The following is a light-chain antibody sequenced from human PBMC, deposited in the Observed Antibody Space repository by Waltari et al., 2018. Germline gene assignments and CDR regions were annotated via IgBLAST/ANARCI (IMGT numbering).Light chain of an antibody. V-gene: IGKV1-12*01. CDR2: AAS. Sequence: DIQMTQSPTSVSASVGDRVTITCRASQDILSWLAWYQQKPGKAPKLLISAASGLESGVPSRFSGRGSRTDFTLTISSLQPEDFATYYCQQADRLPLTFGGGTKVEIK. J-gene: IGKJ4*01. CDR1: QDILSW. CDR3: QQADRLPLT.